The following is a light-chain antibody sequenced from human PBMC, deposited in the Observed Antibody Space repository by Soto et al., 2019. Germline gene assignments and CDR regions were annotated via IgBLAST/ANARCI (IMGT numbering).Light chain of an antibody. J-gene: IGLJ1*01. Sequence: QSVLTQPPSVSAAPGQRVTISCTGSSSNIGAGYDVHWYQQLPGTAPKLLIYGNNNRPSGVPDRFSGSKSGTSASLAITGLQAEDEADYYCQSYDSSLSGSYVFGTGTKLTVL. CDR1: SSNIGAGYD. V-gene: IGLV1-40*01. CDR3: QSYDSSLSGSYV. CDR2: GNN.